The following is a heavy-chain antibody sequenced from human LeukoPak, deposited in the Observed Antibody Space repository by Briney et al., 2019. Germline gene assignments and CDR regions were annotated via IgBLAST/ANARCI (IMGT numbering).Heavy chain of an antibody. D-gene: IGHD6-13*01. CDR1: GFTFSSYG. CDR2: ISYDGSNK. J-gene: IGHJ6*03. CDR3: ANALAAAGRSGYYMDV. Sequence: GGSLRLSCAASGFTFSSYGMHWVREAPGKGLEGVAVISYDGSNKYYADSVKGRFTISRDNSKNTLYLQMNRLRAEDTAVYYCANALAAAGRSGYYMDVWGKGTTVTVSS. V-gene: IGHV3-30*18.